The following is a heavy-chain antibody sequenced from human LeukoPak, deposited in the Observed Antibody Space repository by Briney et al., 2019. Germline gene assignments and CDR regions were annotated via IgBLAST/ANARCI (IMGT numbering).Heavy chain of an antibody. Sequence: SVKDSRKPSVGTFSSSAISWVREAPGQGLEWMGGIIPIFGTANYAQTFQSRVTTTTDESTSTDYMELSSLRSEDTAVYYGARDSSKRRYPAVYSSSAQYLDVWGKGTTVTVSS. V-gene: IGHV1-69*05. CDR1: VGTFSSSA. J-gene: IGHJ6*04. D-gene: IGHD6-6*01. CDR3: ARDSSKRRYPAVYSSSAQYLDV. CDR2: IIPIFGTA.